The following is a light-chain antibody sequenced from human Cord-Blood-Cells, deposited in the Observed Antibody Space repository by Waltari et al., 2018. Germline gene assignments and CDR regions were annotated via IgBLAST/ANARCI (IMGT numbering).Light chain of an antibody. J-gene: IGKJ2*01. Sequence: EIVLTQSPGTLSVSPADRATLSCRASQSVSSSYLAWYQQQPGQAPRLRIYGASSRATGIPDRFSGSGSGTDFTLTISRLEPEDFAVYYCQQYGSSPRTFGQGTKLEIK. CDR1: QSVSSSY. CDR3: QQYGSSPRT. CDR2: GAS. V-gene: IGKV3-20*01.